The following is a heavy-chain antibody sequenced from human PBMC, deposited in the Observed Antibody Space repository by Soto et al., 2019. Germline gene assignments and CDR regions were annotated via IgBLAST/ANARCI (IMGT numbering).Heavy chain of an antibody. D-gene: IGHD1-7*01. J-gene: IGHJ3*01. V-gene: IGHV3-9*01. CDR1: GFTFEVYG. CDR3: GRWNYAFDV. CDR2: ISGNSGTI. Sequence: SLRLSCVASGFTFEVYGMHWVRQAPGKGLEWVSGISGNSGTIGYADSVKGRFTISRDNAKNSIFLQMSSLRADDTAVYYCGRWNYAFDVWGQGTMVTVSS.